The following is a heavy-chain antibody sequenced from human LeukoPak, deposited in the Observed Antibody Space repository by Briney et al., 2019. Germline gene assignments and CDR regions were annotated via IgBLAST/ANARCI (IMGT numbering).Heavy chain of an antibody. Sequence: PGGSLRLSCAASGFTFSSYEMNWVRQAPGKGLDWVSYISSGGSTIYYADSVKGRFTISRDNAKSSLYLQMNSLRVEDTAVYYCARRKADDYWGQGTLVTVSS. CDR1: GFTFSSYE. J-gene: IGHJ4*02. CDR3: ARRKADDY. V-gene: IGHV3-48*03. D-gene: IGHD6-19*01. CDR2: ISSGGSTI.